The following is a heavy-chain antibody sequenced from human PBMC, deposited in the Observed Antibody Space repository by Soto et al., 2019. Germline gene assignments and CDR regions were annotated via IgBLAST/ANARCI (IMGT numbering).Heavy chain of an antibody. CDR2: ISWNSGSI. D-gene: IGHD2-15*01. V-gene: IGHV3-9*01. Sequence: GGSLRLSCAASGFTFDYYAMHWVRQAPGKGLEWVPGISWNSGSIGYADSVKDRFTISRDNAKNSLYLQMNSLRAEDTALYYCAKDINLGYCSGGSCYSRKYYYYGMDVWGQGTTVTVSS. J-gene: IGHJ6*02. CDR3: AKDINLGYCSGGSCYSRKYYYYGMDV. CDR1: GFTFDYYA.